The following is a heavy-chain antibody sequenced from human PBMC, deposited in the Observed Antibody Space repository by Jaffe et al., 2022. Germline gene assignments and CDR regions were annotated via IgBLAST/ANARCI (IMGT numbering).Heavy chain of an antibody. Sequence: QVQLQESGPGLVKPSETLSLTCTVSGGSISSYYWSWIRQPPGKGLEWIGYIYYSGSTNYNPSLKSRVTISVDTSKNQFSLKLSSVTAADTAVYYCATLTDGGYCSGGSCYSPYYYYMDVWGKGTTVTVSS. J-gene: IGHJ6*03. CDR2: IYYSGST. V-gene: IGHV4-59*01. D-gene: IGHD2-15*01. CDR1: GGSISSYY. CDR3: ATLTDGGYCSGGSCYSPYYYYMDV.